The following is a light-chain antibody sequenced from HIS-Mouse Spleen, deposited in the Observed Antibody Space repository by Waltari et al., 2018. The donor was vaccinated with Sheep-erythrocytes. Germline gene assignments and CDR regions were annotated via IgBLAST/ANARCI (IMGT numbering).Light chain of an antibody. V-gene: IGLV2-11*01. CDR2: DVS. CDR3: CSYAGSYNHV. J-gene: IGLJ1*01. Sequence: QSALTQPRSVSGSPGQSVTIPCTGTSSDVGGFNYVSWYQQHPGKAPKLLFYDVSKRPSGVPDRFSGSKYGNTASLTISGLQAEDEADYYCCSYAGSYNHVFATGTKVTVL. CDR1: SSDVGGFNY.